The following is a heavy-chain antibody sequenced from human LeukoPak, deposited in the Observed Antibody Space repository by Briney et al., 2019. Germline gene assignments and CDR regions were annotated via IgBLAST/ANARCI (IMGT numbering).Heavy chain of an antibody. Sequence: PGRSLRLSCAASGFTFSSYAMHWVRQAPGKGLEWVAVISYDGSNKYYADSVKGRFTISRDNSKNTLYLQMNSLRAEDTAVYYCAYLGLSSDWNDVPGPQIDTWGQGTLVIVSS. J-gene: IGHJ5*02. CDR3: AYLGLSSDWNDVPGPQIDT. CDR1: GFTFSSYA. CDR2: ISYDGSNK. D-gene: IGHD1-1*01. V-gene: IGHV3-30-3*01.